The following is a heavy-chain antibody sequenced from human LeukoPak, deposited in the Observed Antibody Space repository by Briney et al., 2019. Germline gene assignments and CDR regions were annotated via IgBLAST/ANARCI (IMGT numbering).Heavy chain of an antibody. V-gene: IGHV4-34*01. Sequence: PSETLSLTCVVYGGSFRSYYWSWIRQTPGKGLEWIGEINHRGSTNYNPSLKSRVTISVDTSKNQFSLKLSSVTAADTAVYYCAGDGDYVGFDYWGQGTLVTVSS. D-gene: IGHD4-17*01. CDR2: INHRGST. J-gene: IGHJ4*02. CDR3: AGDGDYVGFDY. CDR1: GGSFRSYY.